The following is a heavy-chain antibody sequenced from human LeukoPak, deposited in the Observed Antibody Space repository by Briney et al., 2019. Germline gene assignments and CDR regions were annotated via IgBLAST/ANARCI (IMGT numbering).Heavy chain of an antibody. CDR1: GFTLRYYW. CDR3: GRIYCSSANCDRWNAFDM. Sequence: GGSLRLSCAASGFTLRYYWMSWVRQAPGKGLEWVANIKQDGSEKYYVDSVKGRFTISRDNAENSLSLQMNSLRVEDTAVYYCGRIYCSSANCDRWNAFDMWGQGTMVTGSS. J-gene: IGHJ3*02. D-gene: IGHD2-2*02. V-gene: IGHV3-7*01. CDR2: IKQDGSEK.